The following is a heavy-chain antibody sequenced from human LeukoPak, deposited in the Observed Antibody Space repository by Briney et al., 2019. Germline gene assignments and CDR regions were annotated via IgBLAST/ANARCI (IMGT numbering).Heavy chain of an antibody. CDR3: ARVRQSGSPLDY. CDR2: ISGSGGST. J-gene: IGHJ4*02. CDR1: GFTFSSYA. D-gene: IGHD1-26*01. Sequence: PGGSLRLSCAASGFTFSSYAMSWARQAPGKGLEWVSAISGSGGSTYYADSVKGRFTISRDNSKNTLYLQMNSLRADDTAVYYCARVRQSGSPLDYWGQGTLVTVSS. V-gene: IGHV3-23*01.